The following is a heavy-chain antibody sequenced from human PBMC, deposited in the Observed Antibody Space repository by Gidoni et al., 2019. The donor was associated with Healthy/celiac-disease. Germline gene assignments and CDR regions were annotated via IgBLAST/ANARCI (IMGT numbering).Heavy chain of an antibody. V-gene: IGHV4-34*01. CDR1: GGSFSGYY. CDR3: AKAGTGGAFDI. D-gene: IGHD6-13*01. J-gene: IGHJ3*02. CDR2: INHSGST. Sequence: QVQLQQWGAGLLKLSETLSLTCAVYGGSFSGYYWRWIRQPPGKGLERIREINHSGSTNYNPSLKSRVAISVDTSKNQFSLKLSSVTAADTAVYYCAKAGTGGAFDIWGQGTMVTVSS.